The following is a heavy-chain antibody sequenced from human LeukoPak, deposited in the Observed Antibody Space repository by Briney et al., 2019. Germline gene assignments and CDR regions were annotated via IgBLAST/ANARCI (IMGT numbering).Heavy chain of an antibody. Sequence: PSETLSLTCAVTGGFYSNDYWCSWVRQPPGKGLEWIGEIRHYDGHTKYNPSLRGRVTISIDKPRNHFSLTLTSVTAADTAIYYCASSIPIGWSPNTYWGQGTLVTVSS. V-gene: IGHV4-4*02. CDR2: IRHYDGHT. CDR3: ASSIPIGWSPNTY. D-gene: IGHD6-19*01. CDR1: GGFYSNDYW. J-gene: IGHJ4*02.